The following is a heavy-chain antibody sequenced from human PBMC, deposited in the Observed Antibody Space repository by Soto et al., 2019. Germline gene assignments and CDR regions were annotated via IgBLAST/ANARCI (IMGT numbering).Heavy chain of an antibody. D-gene: IGHD2-15*01. CDR2: MNPNSGNT. Sequence: ASVKVSCKSSGYTFTSYDINCVRQATGQGLEWMGWMNPNSGNTGYAQKFQGRVTMTRNTSISTAYMELSSLRSEDTAVYYCVMRDIVVVVAATVYYGMDVWGQGTTVTVSS. CDR1: GYTFTSYD. V-gene: IGHV1-8*01. CDR3: VMRDIVVVVAATVYYGMDV. J-gene: IGHJ6*02.